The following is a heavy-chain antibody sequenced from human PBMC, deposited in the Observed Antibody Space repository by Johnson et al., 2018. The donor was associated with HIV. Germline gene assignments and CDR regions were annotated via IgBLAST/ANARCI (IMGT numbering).Heavy chain of an antibody. D-gene: IGHD3-16*02. CDR2: SYSGGST. Sequence: VQLVESGGGLIQPGGSLRLSCAASGFTVSSNYMSWVRQAPGKGLEWVAVSYSGGSTYYADSVKGRFTLPRDSSKNTLYLQMNSLRAEDTAVYYCAKDLETGDDYVWGSYQLGAFDIWGQGTMVTVSS. CDR1: GFTVSSNY. V-gene: IGHV3-53*01. CDR3: AKDLETGDDYVWGSYQLGAFDI. J-gene: IGHJ3*02.